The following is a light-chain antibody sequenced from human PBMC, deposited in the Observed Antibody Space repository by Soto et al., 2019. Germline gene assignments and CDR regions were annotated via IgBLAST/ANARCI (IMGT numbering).Light chain of an antibody. CDR2: AAS. CDR3: QQSYSTPSG. Sequence: DIQMTQSPSSLSASVGDRVTITCRASQSISSYLNWYQQKPGKAPKLLIYAASSLQSGVPSRFSGSGSGTDFTLTISSLQPEDFATYYGQQSYSTPSGFGGGTKVEI. CDR1: QSISSY. V-gene: IGKV1-39*01. J-gene: IGKJ4*01.